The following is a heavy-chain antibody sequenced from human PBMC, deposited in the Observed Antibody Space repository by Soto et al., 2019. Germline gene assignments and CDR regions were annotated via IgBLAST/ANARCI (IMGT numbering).Heavy chain of an antibody. Sequence: SDTLSLTCAVYGASLSDNYCNWLRQPPGKGLEWIGEINHSGNTNYNPSLRSRVTISIDTSKNQLSLNLRSVSAADTAVYYCARGRGEFDAWGKGTPVTVSS. J-gene: IGHJ5*02. CDR1: GASLSDNY. CDR3: ARGRGEFDA. D-gene: IGHD2-21*01. V-gene: IGHV4-34*01. CDR2: INHSGNT.